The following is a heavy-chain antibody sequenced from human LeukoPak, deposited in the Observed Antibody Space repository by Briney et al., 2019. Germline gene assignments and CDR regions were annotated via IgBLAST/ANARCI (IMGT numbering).Heavy chain of an antibody. V-gene: IGHV1-18*01. J-gene: IGHJ4*02. CDR3: AREDHGYCSGAGCHGADIDY. Sequence: ASVKVSCKASGYTFNNYGISWVRQAPGQGLEWMGWISVYNGNTNYAQKLQGRVTMTTDTSTSTAYMELRSLRSDDTAVYFCAREDHGYCSGAGCHGADIDYWGQGTLVTVSS. CDR2: ISVYNGNT. CDR1: GYTFNNYG. D-gene: IGHD2-15*01.